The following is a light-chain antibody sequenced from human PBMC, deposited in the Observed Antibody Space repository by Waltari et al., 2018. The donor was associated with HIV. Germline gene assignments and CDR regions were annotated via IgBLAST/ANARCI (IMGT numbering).Light chain of an antibody. CDR3: QQSHSIPRT. CDR1: QSISVH. CDR2: SAS. J-gene: IGKJ1*01. Sequence: DIEMTQSPSSLSASVGDRVNISCRASQSISVHLNWYYQKSGKAPKLLISSASRLQIGVPSRFSGSGSGTDFTLTISTLQPEDFATYYCQQSHSIPRTFGQGTKMEIK. V-gene: IGKV1-39*01.